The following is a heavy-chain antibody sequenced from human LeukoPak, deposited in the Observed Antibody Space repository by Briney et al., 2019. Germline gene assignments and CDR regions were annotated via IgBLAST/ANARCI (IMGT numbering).Heavy chain of an antibody. CDR3: AKKVAGVGWFDP. CDR1: GGSMSNIYY. J-gene: IGHJ5*02. V-gene: IGHV4-39*07. CDR2: IFYSGIT. D-gene: IGHD7-27*01. Sequence: PSETLSLTCNVSGGSMSNIYYWGWIRQPPGKGLEWIGNIFYSGITYYSPSLQSRITLSVDTSKNQFSLRLTSVTAMDAAVYYCAKKVAGVGWFDPWGQGTLVTVSS.